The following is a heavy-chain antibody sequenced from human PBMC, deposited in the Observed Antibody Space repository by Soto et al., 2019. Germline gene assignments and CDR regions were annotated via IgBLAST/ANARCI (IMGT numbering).Heavy chain of an antibody. CDR3: AIYYYYKILTYYHGEFDY. V-gene: IGHV3-11*01. CDR2: ISSSGSTI. Sequence: GGSLRLSCSASGFTFSDYYMSWIRQAPGKGLEWVSYISSSGSTIDYTDSVKGRFTISRDNAKNSLYLQMNSLRAEDTAVYYCAIYYYYKILTYYHGEFDYWGQGTLVTVSS. D-gene: IGHD3-9*01. CDR1: GFTFSDYY. J-gene: IGHJ4*02.